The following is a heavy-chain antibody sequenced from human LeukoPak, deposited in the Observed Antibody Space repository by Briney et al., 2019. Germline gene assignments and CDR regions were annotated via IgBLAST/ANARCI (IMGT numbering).Heavy chain of an antibody. D-gene: IGHD2-21*02. J-gene: IGHJ4*02. V-gene: IGHV3-48*04. CDR3: ARDSLALVVVTAKDY. CDR1: GFTFSSYS. Sequence: GGSLRLSCAASGFTFSSYSMNWVRQAPGKGLEWVSYISSSSSTIYYADSVKGRFTISRDNAKNSLYLQMNSLRAEDTAVYYCARDSLALVVVTAKDYWGQGTLVTVSS. CDR2: ISSSSSTI.